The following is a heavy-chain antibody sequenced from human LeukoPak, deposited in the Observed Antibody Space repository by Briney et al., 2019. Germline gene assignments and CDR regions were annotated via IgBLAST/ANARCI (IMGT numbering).Heavy chain of an antibody. J-gene: IGHJ4*02. Sequence: SETLSLTCAVYGGSFSGYYWSWIRQPPGKGLEWIGEINHSGSTNYNPSLKSRVTISVDTSKNQFSLKLSSVTAADTAVYYCARGPDYYGSESYLAHWGQGALVTVSS. CDR1: GGSFSGYY. CDR2: INHSGST. D-gene: IGHD3-10*01. CDR3: ARGPDYYGSESYLAH. V-gene: IGHV4-34*01.